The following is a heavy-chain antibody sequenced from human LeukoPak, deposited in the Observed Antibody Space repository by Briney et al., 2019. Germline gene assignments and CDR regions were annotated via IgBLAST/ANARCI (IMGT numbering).Heavy chain of an antibody. D-gene: IGHD5-12*01. J-gene: IGHJ6*02. CDR3: ARGWATILPAFGMDV. CDR1: GFTFSSYG. Sequence: GSLRLSCAASGFTFSSYGMHWVRQAPGKGLEWVAVIWYDGSNKYYADSVKGRFTISRDNSKNTLYLQVNSLRAEDTAVYYCARGWATILPAFGMDVWGQGTTVTVSS. V-gene: IGHV3-33*01. CDR2: IWYDGSNK.